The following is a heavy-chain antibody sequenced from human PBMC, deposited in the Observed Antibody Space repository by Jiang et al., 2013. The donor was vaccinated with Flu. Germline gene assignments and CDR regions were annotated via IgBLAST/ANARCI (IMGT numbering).Heavy chain of an antibody. Sequence: SGAEVKKPGASVKVSCKASGYTFSDYYIHWVRQTPGQGLEWMGRINTKSGGTILPQIFQGRVTLTSDTSITTAHMELSGLTSDDTGVYYCVKGARAGAKTAAGNYGMDVWGQGATVTVSS. CDR2: INTKSGGT. J-gene: IGHJ6*02. CDR3: VKGARAGAKTAAGNYGMDV. V-gene: IGHV1-2*05. CDR1: GYTFSDYY. D-gene: IGHD6-25*01.